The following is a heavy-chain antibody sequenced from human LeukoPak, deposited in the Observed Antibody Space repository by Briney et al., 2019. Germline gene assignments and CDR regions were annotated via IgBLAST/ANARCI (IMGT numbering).Heavy chain of an antibody. V-gene: IGHV1-2*02. CDR1: GYTFTGYY. Sequence: GGSVKASCKASGYTFTGYYMHWVRQAPGQGLEWIVSINPNRGGTNYAEKFQGRLTMTRDTSITTAYMELSRLRSDDTAVYYCARAKGICSGGSCYLLLSYGIDGVQGTLVTVSS. J-gene: IGHJ4*02. CDR2: INPNRGGT. CDR3: ARAKGICSGGSCYLLLSYGID. D-gene: IGHD2-15*01.